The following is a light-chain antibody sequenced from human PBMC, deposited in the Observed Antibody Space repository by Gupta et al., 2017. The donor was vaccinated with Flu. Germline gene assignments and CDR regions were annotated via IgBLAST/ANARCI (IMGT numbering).Light chain of an antibody. CDR1: QSVSSNY. CDR2: DAS. CDR3: QQYGGSPRT. Sequence: EIVLTQSPATLSLSPGERVPLSCAASQSVSSNYLAWYQQIPGLAPRLLIYDASRRAPGIPDRFSGSGSGTDFTLTISRLEPEDFAVYYCQQYGGSPRTFGQGTKV. J-gene: IGKJ1*01. V-gene: IGKV3D-20*01.